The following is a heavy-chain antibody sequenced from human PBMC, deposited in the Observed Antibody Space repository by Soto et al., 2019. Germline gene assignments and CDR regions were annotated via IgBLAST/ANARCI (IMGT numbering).Heavy chain of an antibody. D-gene: IGHD1-26*01. J-gene: IGHJ6*02. V-gene: IGHV4-59*01. Sequence: SETLSLTCTVSGGSISSYYWSWIRQPPGKGLEWIGYIYYSGSTNYNPSLQSRVTISVDTSKNQFSLKLSSVTAADTAVYDCARSGSYNYYYGMDVWGQGTTVTVSS. CDR3: ARSGSYNYYYGMDV. CDR2: IYYSGST. CDR1: GGSISSYY.